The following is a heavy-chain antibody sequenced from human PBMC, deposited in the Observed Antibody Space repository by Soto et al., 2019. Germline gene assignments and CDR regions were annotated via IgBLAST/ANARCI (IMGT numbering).Heavy chain of an antibody. D-gene: IGHD2-8*01. CDR1: GGSISGGVHS. Sequence: QVQLQESGPGLVKPSETLSLTCTVSGGSISGGVHSWSWIRHPPGKGLECIGHIFDSGSTYYNPSLKSRLTISVDTAKNQFSLRLSSVTAADTAVYYCAREIMPLTNDWYFDLWGRGTLVTVSS. CDR3: AREIMPLTNDWYFDL. J-gene: IGHJ2*01. V-gene: IGHV4-30-4*01. CDR2: IFDSGST.